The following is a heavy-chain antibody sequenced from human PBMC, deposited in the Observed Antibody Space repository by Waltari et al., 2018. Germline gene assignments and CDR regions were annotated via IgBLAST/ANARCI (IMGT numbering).Heavy chain of an antibody. V-gene: IGHV1-69*15. Sequence: QVQLVQPGAEVKKPGSSGKVSCKVSGCTFSSSSIRWVRQAPGQGVEWMGRIMPIFGTAKDAQKFQGRVTITADESTSTAYMELSSLRSEDTAVYYCASLRYSSSWSLDYWGQGTLVTVSS. D-gene: IGHD6-13*01. CDR1: GCTFSSSS. CDR2: IMPIFGTA. CDR3: ASLRYSSSWSLDY. J-gene: IGHJ4*02.